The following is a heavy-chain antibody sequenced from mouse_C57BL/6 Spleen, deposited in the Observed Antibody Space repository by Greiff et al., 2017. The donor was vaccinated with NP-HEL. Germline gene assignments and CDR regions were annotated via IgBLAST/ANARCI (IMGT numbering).Heavy chain of an antibody. D-gene: IGHD3-3*01. CDR1: GYTFTDYE. J-gene: IGHJ3*01. Sequence: QVQLQQSGAELVRPGASVTLSCKASGYTFTDYEMHWVKQTPVHGLEWIGAIDPETGGTAYNQKFKGKAILTADKSSSTAYMELRCLTSEDSAVYYCTRGTFAYWGQGTLVTVSA. CDR2: IDPETGGT. CDR3: TRGTFAY. V-gene: IGHV1-15*01.